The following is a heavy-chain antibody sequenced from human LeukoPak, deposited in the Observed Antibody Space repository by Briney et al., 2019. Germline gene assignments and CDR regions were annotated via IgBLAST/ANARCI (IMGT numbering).Heavy chain of an antibody. J-gene: IGHJ4*02. Sequence: SVKVSCKASGGTFSSYAISWVRQAPGQGLEWMGGIIPIFGTANYAQKFQGRVTITADESTSTAYMELSSLRPEDAAVYYCASSLPDYGDYVFDYWGQGTLVTVSS. CDR2: IIPIFGTA. CDR3: ASSLPDYGDYVFDY. D-gene: IGHD4-17*01. CDR1: GGTFSSYA. V-gene: IGHV1-69*01.